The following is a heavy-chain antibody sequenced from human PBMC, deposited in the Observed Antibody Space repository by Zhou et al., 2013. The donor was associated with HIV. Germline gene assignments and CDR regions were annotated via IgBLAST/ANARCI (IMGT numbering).Heavy chain of an antibody. J-gene: IGHJ4*02. D-gene: IGHD6-19*01. Sequence: QVQLVQSGGDVKRPGASVILSCEASGYTFTSYAIHWVRQAPGQRLEWMGWINTGNGNTKYSQNYQGRVTITRDTSATTTYMELNSLRSDDTAVYYCARDHSSGWYGGDHWGQGTLVTVSS. CDR3: ARDHSSGWYGGDH. V-gene: IGHV1-3*04. CDR2: INTGNGNT. CDR1: GYTFTSYA.